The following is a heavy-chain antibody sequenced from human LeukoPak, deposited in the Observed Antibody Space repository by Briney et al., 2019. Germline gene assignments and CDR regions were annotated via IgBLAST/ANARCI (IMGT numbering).Heavy chain of an antibody. J-gene: IGHJ6*02. D-gene: IGHD2-15*01. CDR2: ISGSGGST. V-gene: IGHV3-23*01. CDR3: AKDVQSTPYYYYGLDV. CDR1: GFTFSSYA. Sequence: GGSLRLSCAASGFTFSSYAMSWVRQAPGKGLEWVSAISGSGGSTYYADSVKGRFTISRDNSKNTLYLQMNSLRAEDTAVYYCAKDVQSTPYYYYGLDVWGQGTTVTVSS.